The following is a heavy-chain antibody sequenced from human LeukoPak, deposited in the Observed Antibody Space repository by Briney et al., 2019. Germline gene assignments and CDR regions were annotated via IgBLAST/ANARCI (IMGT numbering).Heavy chain of an antibody. V-gene: IGHV3-48*01. CDR1: GFTFSSYS. CDR3: ASTGSMYYFDY. Sequence: GGSLRLSCAASGFTFSSYSMNWVRQAPGKGLEWVSYISSSSSTIYYADSAKGRFTISRDNAKNSLYLQMNSLRAEDTAVYYCASTGSMYYFDYWGQGTLVTVSS. J-gene: IGHJ4*02. D-gene: IGHD2-8*02. CDR2: ISSSSSTI.